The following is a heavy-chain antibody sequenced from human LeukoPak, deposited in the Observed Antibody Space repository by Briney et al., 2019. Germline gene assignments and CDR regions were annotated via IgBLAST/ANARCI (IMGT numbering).Heavy chain of an antibody. CDR2: IRYDGSNK. D-gene: IGHD2-2*02. CDR3: AKDGGVGCSSTSCHIGPNAFDI. J-gene: IGHJ3*02. Sequence: GGSLRLSCAASGFTFSSYGMHWVRQAPGKGLEWVAFIRYDGSNKYYADSVKGRITISRDNSKNTLYLQMNSLRAEDTAVYYCAKDGGVGCSSTSCHIGPNAFDIWGQGTMVTVSS. CDR1: GFTFSSYG. V-gene: IGHV3-30*02.